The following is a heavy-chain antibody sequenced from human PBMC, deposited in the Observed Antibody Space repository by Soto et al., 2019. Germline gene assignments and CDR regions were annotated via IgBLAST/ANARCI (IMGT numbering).Heavy chain of an antibody. V-gene: IGHV4-4*02. J-gene: IGHJ6*02. D-gene: IGHD4-17*01. CDR1: GGSISGSHW. CDR2: IYHSGNT. CDR3: ARDRYGYYDGMDV. Sequence: QVQLQESGPGLVKPSGTLSLTCAVSGGSISGSHWWSWVRQPPGKGLEWIGEIYHSGNTNYNPSLRSRVTILVDNFKNQVFMKLSSVTAADTAVYYCARDRYGYYDGMDVWGQGNTVTVSS.